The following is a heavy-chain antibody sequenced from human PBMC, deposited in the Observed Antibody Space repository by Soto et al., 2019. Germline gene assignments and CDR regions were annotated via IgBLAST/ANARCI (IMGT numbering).Heavy chain of an antibody. CDR2: IYYSGST. Sequence: PSETLSLTCTVSGGSVSSGSYYWSWIRQPPGKGLEWIGCIYYSGSTYYNPSLKSRVTISVDTSKNQFSLKLSSVTAADTAVYYCARSRYCSSTSCPKTIRPFDYWGQGTLVAVSS. J-gene: IGHJ4*02. CDR3: ARSRYCSSTSCPKTIRPFDY. CDR1: GGSVSSGSYY. D-gene: IGHD2-2*01. V-gene: IGHV4-39*01.